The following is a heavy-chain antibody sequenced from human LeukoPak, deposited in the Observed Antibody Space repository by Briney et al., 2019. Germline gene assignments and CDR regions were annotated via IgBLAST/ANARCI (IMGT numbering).Heavy chain of an antibody. D-gene: IGHD3-22*01. Sequence: GSLRLSCAASGFTFSSYAMSWVRQAPGKGLEWVALISFDGSKEYYADSVKGRFTISRDKSKNTLHLQMNNLRAEDTAVYYCAKERRGYYSEYWGQGTQVTVSS. V-gene: IGHV3-30*18. CDR3: AKERRGYYSEY. J-gene: IGHJ4*02. CDR2: ISFDGSKE. CDR1: GFTFSSYA.